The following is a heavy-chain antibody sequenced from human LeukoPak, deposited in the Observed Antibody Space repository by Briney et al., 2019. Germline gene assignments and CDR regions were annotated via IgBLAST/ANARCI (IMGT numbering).Heavy chain of an antibody. V-gene: IGHV3-23*01. CDR2: ITSSGGRS. CDR1: SSYA. J-gene: IGHJ4*02. Sequence: GRSLRLSCAASSSYAMSWVRQAPGKGLEWVSTITSSGGRSYYADSVKGRFTISRDNSKNTLYLQMNSLRVEDTAVYYCAKSNGYFEYWGQGTLVPVSS. CDR3: AKSNGYFEY. D-gene: IGHD3-22*01.